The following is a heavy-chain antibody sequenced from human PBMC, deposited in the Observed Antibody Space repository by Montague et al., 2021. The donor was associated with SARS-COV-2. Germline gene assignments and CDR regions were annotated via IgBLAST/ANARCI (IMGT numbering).Heavy chain of an antibody. J-gene: IGHJ3*01. CDR1: GGSISNSIYY. Sequence: SETLSLTCTVSGGSISNSIYYWGWIRQPPGKGLEWIGSIYYTGSTYYNPSLESRVTISMNTPNNQFFLKLTSVTAADTAVYYCARPGRGYSYGLDAFEVWGQGTMVTVSS. D-gene: IGHD5-18*01. CDR2: IYYTGST. CDR3: ARPGRGYSYGLDAFEV. V-gene: IGHV4-39*01.